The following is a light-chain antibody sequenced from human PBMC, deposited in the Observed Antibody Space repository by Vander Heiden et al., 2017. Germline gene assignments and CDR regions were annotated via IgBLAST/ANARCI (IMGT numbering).Light chain of an antibody. Sequence: QSVLTQPPSAYGTPAQRVTMSCSGSGSNIGSKNVNWYQQFPGTAPKVVIYNNNQRPSVGPDRFCGYKSGTSASLAMGGLQSEDEAVYDCAAGDGSLNGYVFGTGTKVNVL. CDR3: AAGDGSLNGYV. V-gene: IGLV1-44*01. J-gene: IGLJ1*01. CDR1: GSNIGSKN. CDR2: NNN.